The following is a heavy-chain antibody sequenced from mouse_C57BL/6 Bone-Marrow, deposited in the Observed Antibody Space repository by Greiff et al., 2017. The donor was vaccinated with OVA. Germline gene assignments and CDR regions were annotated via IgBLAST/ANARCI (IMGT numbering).Heavy chain of an antibody. CDR2: INPNYGTT. CDR3: ARAFYYYGSSYRWWYFDV. J-gene: IGHJ1*03. V-gene: IGHV1-39*01. Sequence: VQLKQSGPELVKPGASVKISCKASGYSFTDYNMNWVKQSNGKSLEWIGVINPNYGTTSYNQKFKGKATLTVDQSSSTAYMQLNSLTSEDSAVYYCARAFYYYGSSYRWWYFDVWGTGTTVTVSS. CDR1: GYSFTDYN. D-gene: IGHD1-1*01.